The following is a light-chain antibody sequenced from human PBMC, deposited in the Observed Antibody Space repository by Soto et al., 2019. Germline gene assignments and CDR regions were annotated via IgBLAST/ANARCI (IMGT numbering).Light chain of an antibody. CDR3: QQYSGSYT. J-gene: IGKJ2*01. V-gene: IGKV3-20*01. CDR2: GAS. CDR1: QSISNNY. Sequence: ENVLTQSPGTLSLSPGERATLSCRASQSISNNYLAWYQRKPGQAPRLLIYGASSRATGLPDRFSGSGSGTDFTLTIGRLEPEDFAVYYCQQYSGSYTFGQGTKLEIK.